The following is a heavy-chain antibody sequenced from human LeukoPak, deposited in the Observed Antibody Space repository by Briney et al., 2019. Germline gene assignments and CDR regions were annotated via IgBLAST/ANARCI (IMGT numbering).Heavy chain of an antibody. CDR3: AKGFGELLGPFDY. CDR1: GFTFSSYG. V-gene: IGHV3-30*18. D-gene: IGHD3-10*01. J-gene: IGHJ4*02. Sequence: PRGSLRLSCAASGFTFSSYGMHWVRQAPGKGLEWVAVISYDGSNKYYAEPVNGRFTLSRDTSKNTLYLPITSLRAPDTAVYYCAKGFGELLGPFDYWGQGTLVTVSS. CDR2: ISYDGSNK.